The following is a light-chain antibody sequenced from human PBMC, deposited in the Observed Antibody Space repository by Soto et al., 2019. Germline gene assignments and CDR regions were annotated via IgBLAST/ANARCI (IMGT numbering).Light chain of an antibody. CDR2: DDN. J-gene: IGLJ1*01. CDR3: GSWDSSLSAYV. Sequence: QSVMTQPPSLSAAPGQKVTISCSGSSSNIGGNSVSWYQQLPGTAPKLLIYDDNKRPSGIPDRFSGSKSGTSATLGITGFHTGDEADYYCGSWDSSLSAYVFGTGTQLTDL. CDR1: SSNIGGNS. V-gene: IGLV1-51*01.